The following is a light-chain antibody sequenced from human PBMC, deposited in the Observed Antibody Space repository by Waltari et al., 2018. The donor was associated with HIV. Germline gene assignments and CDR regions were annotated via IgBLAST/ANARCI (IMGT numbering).Light chain of an antibody. CDR3: QSAHSSATI. Sequence: SYELTQAPSLSVPPGQTAKITCSGDTWSKHYVYWYQQEAGQAPVMIISNDTERISGIPTRCSASSSGTTATLIISGVLAEYEADYYCQSAHSSATIFGGWTKLTVL. CDR2: NDT. J-gene: IGLJ2*01. CDR1: TWSKHY. V-gene: IGLV3-25*03.